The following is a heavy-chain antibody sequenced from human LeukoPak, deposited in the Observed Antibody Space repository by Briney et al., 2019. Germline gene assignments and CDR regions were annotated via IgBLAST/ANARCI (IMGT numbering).Heavy chain of an antibody. J-gene: IGHJ4*02. CDR2: IRSNPYGGTT. CDR1: GFTFVDYA. D-gene: IGHD1-1*01. V-gene: IGHV3-49*04. CDR3: VRARFTTFVYY. Sequence: GGSLRLSCTASGFTFVDYAMTWVRQAPGKGLEWVGFIRSNPYGGTTEYAASVKGRFTISRDNAKNSLSLQMNNLSVDDTAVYYCVRARFTTFVYYWGQGTLVTVSS.